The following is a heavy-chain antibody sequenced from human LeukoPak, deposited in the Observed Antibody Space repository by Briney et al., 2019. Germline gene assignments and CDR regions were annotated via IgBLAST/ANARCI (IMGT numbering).Heavy chain of an antibody. CDR2: IFYSGST. J-gene: IGHJ4*02. V-gene: IGHV4-38-2*02. D-gene: IGHD3-10*01. CDR3: ARESKLWFGETR. Sequence: SETLSLTCTVSGYSLSSGYYWGWIRQPPGKGLEWIGTIFYSGSTYYNPSLKSRVTLSVDASKNRFSLKLNSVTAADTAVYYCARESKLWFGETRWGQGTLVTVSS. CDR1: GYSLSSGYY.